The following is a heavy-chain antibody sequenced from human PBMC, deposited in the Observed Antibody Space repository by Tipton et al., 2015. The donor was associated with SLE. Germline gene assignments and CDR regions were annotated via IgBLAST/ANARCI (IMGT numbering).Heavy chain of an antibody. D-gene: IGHD6-19*01. J-gene: IGHJ4*02. CDR1: GGSFSGYY. CDR2: VNHSGDT. Sequence: LRLSCAVYGGSFSGYYWSWIRQTPGKGLEWIGEVNHSGDTNHNPSLKSRVMLSLDMSRSQFSLRLTSVTAADTALYYCAILEQWLTWSWGQGTLVTVSS. V-gene: IGHV4-34*01. CDR3: AILEQWLTWS.